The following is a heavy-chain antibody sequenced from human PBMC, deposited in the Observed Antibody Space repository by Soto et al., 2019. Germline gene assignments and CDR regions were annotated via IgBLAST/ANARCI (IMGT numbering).Heavy chain of an antibody. CDR3: ARAKGTSSYASADV. J-gene: IGHJ6*04. V-gene: IGHV3-64*01. D-gene: IGHD2-2*01. CDR2: ISGNGGDT. Sequence: PWGSLRLSCAASGFIFSSHAMHWVRQAPGRGLEYVSSISGNGGDTFYANSVKGRFTISRDSSKNTLYLQMGSLRAEDMAVYYCARAKGTSSYASADVWGKGTTVTVSS. CDR1: GFIFSSHA.